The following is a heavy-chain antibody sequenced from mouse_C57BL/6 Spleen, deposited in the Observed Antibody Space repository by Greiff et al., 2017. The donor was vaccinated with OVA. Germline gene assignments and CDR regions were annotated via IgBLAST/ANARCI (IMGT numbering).Heavy chain of an antibody. D-gene: IGHD1-2*01. J-gene: IGHJ1*03. CDR1: GYTFTSYW. Sequence: QVQLQQSGTELVKPGASVKLSCKASGYTFTSYWMHWVKQRPGQGLEWIGNINPSNGGTNYNEKFKSKATLTVDKSSSTAYMQLSSLTSEDSAVYYCAREGPITRYFDVWGTGTTVTVSS. CDR2: INPSNGGT. CDR3: AREGPITRYFDV. V-gene: IGHV1-53*01.